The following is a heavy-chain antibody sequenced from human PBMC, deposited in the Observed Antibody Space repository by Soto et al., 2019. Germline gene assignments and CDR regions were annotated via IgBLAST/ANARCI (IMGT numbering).Heavy chain of an antibody. J-gene: IGHJ4*02. CDR3: ARGGGYTFDY. V-gene: IGHV4-30-2*01. CDR2: IYHSGST. Sequence: SSETLSLTCAVAGVSISSGVCSWSWIRQPPGKGLEWIGYIYHSGSTYYNPSLKSRVTISVDRSKNQFSLKLSSVTAADTAVYYCARGGGYTFDYWGQGTLVTSPQ. D-gene: IGHD3-16*01. CDR1: GVSISSGVCS.